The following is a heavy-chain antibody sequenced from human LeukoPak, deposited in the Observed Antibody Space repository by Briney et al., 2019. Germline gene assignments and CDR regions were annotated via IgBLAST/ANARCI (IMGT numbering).Heavy chain of an antibody. J-gene: IGHJ4*02. D-gene: IGHD6-6*01. V-gene: IGHV1-46*01. Sequence: ASVKVSCKASGYTFTGYYMHWVRQAPGQGLEWMGIINPSGGSTSYAQKFQGRVTMTRDTSTSTVYMELSSLRSEDTAVYYCARDRGSSSSGKFKSLDYWGQGTLVTVSS. CDR1: GYTFTGYY. CDR2: INPSGGST. CDR3: ARDRGSSSSGKFKSLDY.